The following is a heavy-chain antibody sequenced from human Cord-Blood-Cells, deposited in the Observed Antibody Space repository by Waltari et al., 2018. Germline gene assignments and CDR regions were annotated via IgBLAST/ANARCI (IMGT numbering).Heavy chain of an antibody. Sequence: QVQLQESGPGLVKHSETLSLICTDPGYSISSGYYWGWIRHAPGKGLEWIGSIYHSGSTYYNPSLKSRVTISVDTSKNQFSLKLSSVTAADTAVYYCARVRWDSSSWYWFDPWGQGTLVTVSS. J-gene: IGHJ5*02. D-gene: IGHD6-13*01. V-gene: IGHV4-38-2*02. CDR1: GYSISSGYY. CDR2: IYHSGST. CDR3: ARVRWDSSSWYWFDP.